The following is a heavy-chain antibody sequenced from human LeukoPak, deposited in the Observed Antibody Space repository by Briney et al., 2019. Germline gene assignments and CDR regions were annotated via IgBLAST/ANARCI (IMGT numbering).Heavy chain of an antibody. D-gene: IGHD6-6*01. J-gene: IGHJ5*02. CDR3: APLSSSGVYNWFDP. CDR2: FDPEHGET. CDR1: GNTLTELS. Sequence: ASVKVSCKVSGNTLTELSMHWVRQVPGKGLEWMGGFDPEHGETIYAQKFQGRVTMTEDTSTDTAYMELSSLKSEDTAVYYCAPLSSSGVYNWFDPWGQGTLVTVSS. V-gene: IGHV1-24*01.